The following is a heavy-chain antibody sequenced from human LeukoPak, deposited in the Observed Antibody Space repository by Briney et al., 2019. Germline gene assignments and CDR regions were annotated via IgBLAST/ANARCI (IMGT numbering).Heavy chain of an antibody. D-gene: IGHD5-24*01. CDR3: ARQERRDGYAPPDAFDI. Sequence: GESLKISCKGSGYSFTSYWIGWVRQMPGKGLEWMGIIYPGDSDTRYSPSFQGQVTISADKSISTAYLQWSSLKASDTAMYYCARQERRDGYAPPDAFDIWGQGTMVTVSS. V-gene: IGHV5-51*01. J-gene: IGHJ3*02. CDR1: GYSFTSYW. CDR2: IYPGDSDT.